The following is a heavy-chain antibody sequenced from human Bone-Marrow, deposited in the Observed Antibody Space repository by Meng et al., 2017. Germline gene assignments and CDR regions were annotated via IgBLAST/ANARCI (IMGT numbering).Heavy chain of an antibody. CDR2: ISNDGSNT. CDR3: AREIGGTTPDY. Sequence: VQLVKSGGGVVQPGRSLRLSCAASGFSFSSYLMHWVRQAPGKGLEWLAAISNDGSNTDYADSVKGRFTISRDNSKDTVFLQMNSLRIEDTAVYYCAREIGGTTPDYWGQGTLVTVSS. CDR1: GFSFSSYL. J-gene: IGHJ4*02. V-gene: IGHV3-30*01. D-gene: IGHD1-1*01.